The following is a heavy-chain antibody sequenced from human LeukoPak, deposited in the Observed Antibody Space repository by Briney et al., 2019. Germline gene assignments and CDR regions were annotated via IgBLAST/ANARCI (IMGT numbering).Heavy chain of an antibody. CDR3: AREYSGRGSGTFDY. CDR1: GYTFTGYY. J-gene: IGHJ4*02. D-gene: IGHD1-26*01. CDR2: INIYNGNT. Sequence: ASVKVSRKASGYTFTGYYMHRVRQAPGQGLEWMGWINIYNGNTNYAQRLQGRVTMTTDTSTSTAYMELMSLRSDDTAVYYCAREYSGRGSGTFDYWGQGTLVTVSS. V-gene: IGHV1-18*04.